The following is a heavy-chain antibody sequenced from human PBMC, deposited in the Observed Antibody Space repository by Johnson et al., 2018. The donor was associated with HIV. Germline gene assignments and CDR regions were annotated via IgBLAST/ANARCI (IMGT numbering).Heavy chain of an antibody. CDR2: ISYDGSNK. V-gene: IGHV3-30*03. D-gene: IGHD6-13*01. CDR3: ATDGPCSTSWYCTFDI. J-gene: IGHJ3*02. CDR1: GFTFSSYG. Sequence: QVQVVESGGGVVQPGRSLRLSCAASGFTFSSYGMHWVRQAPGKGLEWVAVISYDGSNKFYAESVKGRFSISRDNSKNTLYLQMNSLRADDTAVYYCATDGPCSTSWYCTFDIWGQGTMVTVSS.